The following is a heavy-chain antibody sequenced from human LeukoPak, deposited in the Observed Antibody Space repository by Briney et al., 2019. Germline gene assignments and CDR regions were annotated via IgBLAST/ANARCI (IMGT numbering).Heavy chain of an antibody. CDR2: VYTNGST. J-gene: IGHJ4*02. CDR1: GGSISRYY. CDR3: ARSPGSYYYGSGSYQN. D-gene: IGHD3-10*01. V-gene: IGHV4-4*07. Sequence: SETLSLTCTVSGGSISRYYWSWIRQPAGKGLEWIGRVYTNGSTNYNPSLKSRVTISVDTSKNQFSLKLSSVTAADTAVYYCARSPGSYYYGSGSYQNWGQGTLVTVSS.